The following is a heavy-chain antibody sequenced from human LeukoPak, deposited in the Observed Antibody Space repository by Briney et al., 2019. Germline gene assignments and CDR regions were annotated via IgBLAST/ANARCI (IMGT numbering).Heavy chain of an antibody. CDR1: GFTFDDYA. D-gene: IGHD3-3*01. V-gene: IGHV3-43D*03. CDR3: AKDKSRDDFWSGYYPY. CDR2: ISWDGGST. J-gene: IGHJ4*02. Sequence: PGGSLRLSCAASGFTFDDYAMHWVRQALGKGLEWVSLISWDGGSTYYADSVKGRFTISRDNSKKSLYLQMNSLRAEDTALYYCAKDKSRDDFWSGYYPYWGQGTLVTVSS.